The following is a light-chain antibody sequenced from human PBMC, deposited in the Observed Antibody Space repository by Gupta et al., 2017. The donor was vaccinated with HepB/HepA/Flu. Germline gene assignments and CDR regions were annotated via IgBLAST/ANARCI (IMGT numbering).Light chain of an antibody. CDR3: QQEYNLPWT. CDR2: GAS. CDR1: QSVSSSY. V-gene: IGKV3/OR2-268*02. Sequence: EIVMTQSPATLSLSPGERATLSCRASQSVSSSYLSWYQQKPGQAPRLLIYGASTRATGIPARFSGSGSGTXFTLTIXSLQPEDFAVYYCQQEYNLPWTFGXGTKVEIK. J-gene: IGKJ1*01.